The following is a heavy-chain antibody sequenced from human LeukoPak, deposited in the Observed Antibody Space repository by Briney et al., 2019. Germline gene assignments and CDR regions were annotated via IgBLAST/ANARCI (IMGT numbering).Heavy chain of an antibody. V-gene: IGHV1-18*01. J-gene: IGHJ5*02. CDR1: GYTFTSYG. Sequence: GASVKVSCKASGYTFTSYGISWVRQAPGQGLEWMGWLSAYNGNTNYAQKLQGRVTMTTDTSTSTAYMELRSLRSDDTAVYYCASARGSYNWNYHWFDPWGQGTLVTVSS. D-gene: IGHD1-7*01. CDR2: LSAYNGNT. CDR3: ASARGSYNWNYHWFDP.